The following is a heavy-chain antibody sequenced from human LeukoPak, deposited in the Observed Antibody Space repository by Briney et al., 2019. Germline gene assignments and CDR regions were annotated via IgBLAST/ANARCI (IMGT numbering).Heavy chain of an antibody. CDR1: GYTFTGYY. D-gene: IGHD1-26*01. Sequence: ASVTVSFKASGYTFTGYYMHWVRQAPGQGLEWMGRINPNSGGTNYAQKFQGRVTMTRDTSISTAYMELSRLRSDDTAVYYCATTVGATIVVYFDYWGQGTLVTVSS. CDR2: INPNSGGT. V-gene: IGHV1-2*06. J-gene: IGHJ4*02. CDR3: ATTVGATIVVYFDY.